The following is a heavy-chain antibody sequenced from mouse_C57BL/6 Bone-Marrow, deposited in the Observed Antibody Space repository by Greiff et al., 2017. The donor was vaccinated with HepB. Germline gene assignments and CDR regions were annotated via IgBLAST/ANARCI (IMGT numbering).Heavy chain of an antibody. J-gene: IGHJ4*01. D-gene: IGHD2-3*01. CDR2: IWTGGGT. V-gene: IGHV2-9-1*01. CDR3: ARNRDGYYVRGYAMDY. Sequence: VKLVESGPGLVAPSQSLSITCTVSGFSLTSYAISWVRQPPGKGLEWLGVIWTGGGTNYNSAHKSRLSISKDNSKSQVFLKMNSLQTDDTARYYCARNRDGYYVRGYAMDYWGQGTSVTVSS. CDR1: GFSLTSYA.